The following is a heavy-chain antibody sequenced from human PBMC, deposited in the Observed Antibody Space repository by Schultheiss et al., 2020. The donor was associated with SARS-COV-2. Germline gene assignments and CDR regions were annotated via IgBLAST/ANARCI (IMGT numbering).Heavy chain of an antibody. CDR1: GFTFDDYA. CDR3: AKVFYYDILTFPGIDY. J-gene: IGHJ4*02. D-gene: IGHD3-9*01. CDR2: ISYDGSNK. Sequence: GESLKISCAASGFTFDDYAMHWVRQAPGKGLEWVAVISYDGSNKYYADSVKGRFTISRDNSKNTLYLQMNSLRAEDTAVYYCAKVFYYDILTFPGIDYWGQGTLVTVSS. V-gene: IGHV3-30*01.